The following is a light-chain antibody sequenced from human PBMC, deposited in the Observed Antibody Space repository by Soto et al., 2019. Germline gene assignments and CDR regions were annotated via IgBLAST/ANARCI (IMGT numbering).Light chain of an antibody. J-gene: IGKJ4*01. V-gene: IGKV3-20*01. CDR1: QSVSSTY. CDR3: QQYGSSPLT. CDR2: GAS. Sequence: EVVLTQSPGTLSLSPGERATLSCRASQSVSSTYLAWYQQKPGQAPRLLISGASSRATGIPDRFSGSGSGTDFTLTISRLEPEDFAVYYCQQYGSSPLTFGGGIKVEIK.